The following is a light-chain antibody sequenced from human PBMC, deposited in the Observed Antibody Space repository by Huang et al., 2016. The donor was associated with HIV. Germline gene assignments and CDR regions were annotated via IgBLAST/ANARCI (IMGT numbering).Light chain of an antibody. V-gene: IGKV3-15*01. Sequence: EIVLTQSPATLSLFPGEGATLSCRASQSVGTNLAWYQQKPGQAPRLLMYEASTRATCVQARFRGSGSGTEFTLTITRRLSEDFAVYYCQHYDNWPPFTFGPGTRVDIK. CDR1: QSVGTN. CDR3: QHYDNWPPFT. CDR2: EAS. J-gene: IGKJ3*01.